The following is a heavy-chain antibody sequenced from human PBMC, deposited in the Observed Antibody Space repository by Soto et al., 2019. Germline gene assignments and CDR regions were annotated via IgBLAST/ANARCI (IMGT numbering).Heavy chain of an antibody. D-gene: IGHD6-6*01. Sequence: ASVKVSCKASGGTFSSYAISWVRQAPGQGLEWMGGIIPIFGTANYAQKFQGRVTITADESTSTAYMELSSLRSEGTAVYYCARNPIIEYSSSSGAFDIWGQGTMVTVSS. V-gene: IGHV1-69*13. J-gene: IGHJ3*02. CDR3: ARNPIIEYSSSSGAFDI. CDR2: IIPIFGTA. CDR1: GGTFSSYA.